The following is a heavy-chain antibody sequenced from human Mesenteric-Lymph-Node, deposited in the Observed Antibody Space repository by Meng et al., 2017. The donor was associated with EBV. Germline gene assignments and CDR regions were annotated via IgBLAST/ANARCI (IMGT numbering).Heavy chain of an antibody. CDR3: SNLPYSY. CDR1: GFTFNIYD. D-gene: IGHD4-11*01. J-gene: IGHJ4*02. V-gene: IGHV3-23*01. Sequence: LDPGGGLVQPGGAMDLSCAASGFTFNIYDMNWVRQAPGRGLEWVSGISGSGGTRYYADSVKGRFSISRDNSGNTVYLQMNSLRVEDTAVYYCSNLPYSYWGQGTLVTVSS. CDR2: ISGSGGTR.